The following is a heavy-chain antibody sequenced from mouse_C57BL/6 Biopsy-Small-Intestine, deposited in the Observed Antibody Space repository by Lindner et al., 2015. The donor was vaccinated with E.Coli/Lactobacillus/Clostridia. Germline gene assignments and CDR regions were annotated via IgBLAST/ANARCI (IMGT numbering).Heavy chain of an antibody. V-gene: IGHV1-63*01. CDR2: IYPGGDYT. J-gene: IGHJ2*01. CDR3: ARREGYFDY. CDR1: GYTFTNYW. Sequence: VQLQESGAELVRPGTSVKMSCKASGYTFTNYWIGWTKQRPGHGLEWIGDIYPGGDYTNYNEKFKGKATLTADKSSNTAYMQFSSLTSEDSAIYYCARREGYFDYWGQGTTLTVSS.